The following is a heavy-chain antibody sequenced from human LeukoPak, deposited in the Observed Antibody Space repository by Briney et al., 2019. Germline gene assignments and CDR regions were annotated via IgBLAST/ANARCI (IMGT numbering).Heavy chain of an antibody. CDR3: ARDPNFED. CDR1: GYTSRTYG. J-gene: IGHJ1*01. V-gene: IGHV1-18*01. Sequence: WASVKVSCKSSGYTSRTYGISWMRQAPGQGLEWMGWISAYNGNTNYAQKLQGRVTMTTDTSTSTAYMELRSLRSDDTAVYYCARDPNFEDWGQGTLVTVSS. CDR2: ISAYNGNT.